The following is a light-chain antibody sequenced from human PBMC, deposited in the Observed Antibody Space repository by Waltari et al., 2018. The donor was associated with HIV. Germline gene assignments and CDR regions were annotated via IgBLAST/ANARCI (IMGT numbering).Light chain of an antibody. CDR1: QTVRNNN. J-gene: IGKJ2*01. Sequence: EIVLTQSPGTLSLSPGERVTLSCRASQTVRNNNIAWYQQKPGQAPRLLIYGASYRATGIPDRFSGSGSVTDFALTISRLEPEDFTVYHCHQHDYTPYTFGQGTKLEIK. V-gene: IGKV3-20*01. CDR3: HQHDYTPYT. CDR2: GAS.